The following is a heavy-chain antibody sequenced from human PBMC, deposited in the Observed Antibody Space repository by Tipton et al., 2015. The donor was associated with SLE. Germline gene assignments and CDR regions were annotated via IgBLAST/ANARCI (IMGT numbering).Heavy chain of an antibody. J-gene: IGHJ4*02. V-gene: IGHV4-4*02. D-gene: IGHD3-3*01. CDR1: GGSISSSNR. Sequence: GLVKPSETLSLTCAVSGGSISSSNRWIWVRRPPGKGLEWIGEVFHSGSTVYNPSLKSRVTISVNTSKNQFSLRLSSVTAADTAMFYCASGTLEWSHEPDYWGQGTLVTVSS. CDR3: ASGTLEWSHEPDY. CDR2: VFHSGST.